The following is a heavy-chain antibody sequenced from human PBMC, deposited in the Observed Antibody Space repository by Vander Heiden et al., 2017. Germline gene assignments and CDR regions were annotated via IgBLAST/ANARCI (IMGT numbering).Heavy chain of an antibody. J-gene: IGHJ5*02. Sequence: EVQPVQAGAEVMTPGESLNIPCKASGYRFTTYWIGWVRQMPGKGLEWMGSIDPGDSGSRYSPAIQGQVTISADKSINAAYLQWSGLEASDTARYYCVRLVGSETFYQISWGQGTLVTVSS. CDR3: VRLVGSETFYQIS. CDR1: GYRFTTYW. CDR2: IDPGDSGS. V-gene: IGHV5-51*01. D-gene: IGHD3-10*01.